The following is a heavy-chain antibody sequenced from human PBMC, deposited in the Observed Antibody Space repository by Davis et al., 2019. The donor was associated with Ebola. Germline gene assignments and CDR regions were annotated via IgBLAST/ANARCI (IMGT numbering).Heavy chain of an antibody. CDR1: GYTFTSYD. Sequence: ASVKVSCKASGYTFTSYDINWVRQATGQGLEWMGWMNPNSGNTGYAQKFQGRVTMTRNTSISTAYMELSSLRSEDTAVYYCATKYSSGWYCFIYWGQGTLVTVSS. V-gene: IGHV1-8*01. CDR2: MNPNSGNT. D-gene: IGHD6-19*01. CDR3: ATKYSSGWYCFIY. J-gene: IGHJ4*02.